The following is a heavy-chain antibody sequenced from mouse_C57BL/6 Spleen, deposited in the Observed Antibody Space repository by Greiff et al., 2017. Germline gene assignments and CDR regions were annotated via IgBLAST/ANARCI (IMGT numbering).Heavy chain of an antibody. D-gene: IGHD1-1*01. CDR2: ISSGSSTI. Sequence: EVQVVASGGGLVKPGGSLKLSCAASGFTFSDYGMHWVRQAPEKGLEWVAYISSGSSTIYYADTVKGRFTISRDNAKNTLFLQMTSLRSEDTAMYYCARKYYGSSYDAMDYWGQGTSVTVSS. CDR3: ARKYYGSSYDAMDY. CDR1: GFTFSDYG. J-gene: IGHJ4*01. V-gene: IGHV5-17*01.